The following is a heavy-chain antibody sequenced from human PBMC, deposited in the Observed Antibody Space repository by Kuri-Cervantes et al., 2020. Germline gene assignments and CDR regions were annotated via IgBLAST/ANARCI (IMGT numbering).Heavy chain of an antibody. D-gene: IGHD1-26*01. Sequence: ASVKVSCKASGYTFTSYYLHWLRQATGQGLEWMGWMNPNSGNTGYAQKFQGRVTMTRNTSISTAYMELSSLRSEDTAVYYCARERIEWELLSGMDVWGQGTTVTVSS. J-gene: IGHJ6*02. CDR2: MNPNSGNT. CDR3: ARERIEWELLSGMDV. V-gene: IGHV1-8*02. CDR1: GYTFTSYY.